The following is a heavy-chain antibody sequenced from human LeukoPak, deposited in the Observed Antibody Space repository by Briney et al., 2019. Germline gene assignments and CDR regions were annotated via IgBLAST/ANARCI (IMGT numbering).Heavy chain of an antibody. J-gene: IGHJ5*02. V-gene: IGHV1-8*02. CDR3: ARDGSGSYYFRWFDP. D-gene: IGHD3-10*01. CDR1: GYTFTGYG. Sequence: ASGKLSCKAAGYTFTGYGISWMRQGPGQGLEWMGWMNPNSGNTGYAQKFQGRGAMTRNTSISTTYMELSSLRSKDTAVYYCARDGSGSYYFRWFDPWGQGTLVTVSS. CDR2: MNPNSGNT.